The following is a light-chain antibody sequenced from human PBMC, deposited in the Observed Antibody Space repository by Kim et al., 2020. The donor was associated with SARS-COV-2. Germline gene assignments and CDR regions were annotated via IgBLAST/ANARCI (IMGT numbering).Light chain of an antibody. J-gene: IGLJ1*01. CDR1: SSDVGAYKY. CDR3: SSYTSSSTHV. CDR2: DVS. V-gene: IGLV2-14*03. Sequence: QSALTQPASVSGSPGQSITIYCTGTSSDVGAYKYVSWYQHHPGKAPKLMISDVSKRPSGVSNRFSGSKSGNTASLTISGLQAEDEADYYCSSYTSSSTHVFGTGTKVTVL.